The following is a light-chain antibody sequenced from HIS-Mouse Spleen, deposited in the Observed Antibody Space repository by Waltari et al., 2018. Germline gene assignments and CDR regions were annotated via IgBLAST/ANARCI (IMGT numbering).Light chain of an antibody. Sequence: EIVLTQSPGTLSLSPRERATLSCRASQSVSSSYLAWYQQKPGQAPRLLIYGASSRATGIPDRFSGSGSGTDFTLTISRLEPEDFAVYYCQQYGGTFGQGTKVEIK. CDR3: QQYGGT. CDR2: GAS. J-gene: IGKJ1*01. V-gene: IGKV3-20*01. CDR1: QSVSSSY.